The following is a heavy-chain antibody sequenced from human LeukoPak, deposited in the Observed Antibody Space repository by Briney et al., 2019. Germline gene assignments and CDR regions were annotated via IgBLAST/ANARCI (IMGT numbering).Heavy chain of an antibody. Sequence: PSETLSLTCIVSGDSISSYYWSWIRQPVGQGLEWIGRVYKSGSTNYNPSLESRVTMSVDTSKNQFSLHLTSLTAADTAVYYCARDRGTWNDDGFDYWGQGTLVTVSS. V-gene: IGHV4-4*07. D-gene: IGHD1-1*01. CDR2: VYKSGST. CDR3: ARDRGTWNDDGFDY. CDR1: GDSISSYY. J-gene: IGHJ4*02.